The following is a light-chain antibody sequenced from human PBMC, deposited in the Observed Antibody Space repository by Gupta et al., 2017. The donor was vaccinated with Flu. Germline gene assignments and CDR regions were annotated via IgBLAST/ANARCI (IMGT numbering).Light chain of an antibody. J-gene: IGKJ4*01. CDR3: QQDGSSPLT. V-gene: IGKV3-20*01. Sequence: IVLTQSPGTLSLSPGERVTLSCRASQSVASSNLAWYQQKPGQPPRLLIYGASSRATGIPDRFSGSGSGTDFTLTISRVEPEDFAVYFCQQDGSSPLTFGGGTKVEIK. CDR1: QSVASSN. CDR2: GAS.